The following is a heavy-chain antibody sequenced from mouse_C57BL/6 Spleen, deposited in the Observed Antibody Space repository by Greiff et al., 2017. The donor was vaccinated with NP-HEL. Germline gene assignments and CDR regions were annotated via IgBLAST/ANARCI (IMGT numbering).Heavy chain of an antibody. Sequence: QVQLQQPGAELVKPGASVKLSCKASGYTFTSYWMHWVKQRPGQGLEWIGMIHPNSGSTNYNEKFKSKATLTADKSSSTAYMQLSSLTSDDSAVDYCARDGEYDVDAMDDWGQGTSVTVSS. D-gene: IGHD2-4*01. V-gene: IGHV1-64*01. J-gene: IGHJ4*01. CDR2: IHPNSGST. CDR1: GYTFTSYW. CDR3: ARDGEYDVDAMDD.